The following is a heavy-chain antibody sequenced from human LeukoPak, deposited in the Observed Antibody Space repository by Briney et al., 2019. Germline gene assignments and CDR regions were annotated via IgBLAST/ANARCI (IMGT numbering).Heavy chain of an antibody. Sequence: PSETLSLTCTVSGGSISSSSYYWGWIRQPPGKGLEWIGSIYYSGSTYYNPSLKSRVTISVDTSKNQFSLKLSSVTAADTAVYYCARLDEASLFDYWGQGTLVTVSS. D-gene: IGHD1-1*01. CDR2: IYYSGST. V-gene: IGHV4-39*07. CDR1: GGSISSSSYY. CDR3: ARLDEASLFDY. J-gene: IGHJ4*02.